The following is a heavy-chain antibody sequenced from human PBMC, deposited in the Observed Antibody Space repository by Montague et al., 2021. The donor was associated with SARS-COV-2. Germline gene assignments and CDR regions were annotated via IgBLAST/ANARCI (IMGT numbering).Heavy chain of an antibody. V-gene: IGHV4-61*02. CDR3: ARTGLGAYDILTGYTVNAFDM. CDR1: GGSISIGRYY. CDR2: IYTSGST. Sequence: TLSLTCTVSGGSISIGRYYWNWIRQPAGKGLEWIGRIYTSGSTNYNPSLKSRVTISVDTSKNQFSLKLGSVTAADTAVYYCARTGLGAYDILTGYTVNAFDMWGQGTMVTVSS. D-gene: IGHD3-9*01. J-gene: IGHJ3*02.